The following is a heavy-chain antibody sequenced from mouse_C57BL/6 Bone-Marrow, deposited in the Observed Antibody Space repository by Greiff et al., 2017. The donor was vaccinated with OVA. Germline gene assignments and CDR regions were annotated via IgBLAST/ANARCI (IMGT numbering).Heavy chain of an antibody. CDR1: GFTFTDYY. CDR3: ARYEGAYYAFDY. V-gene: IGHV7-3*01. J-gene: IGHJ4*01. CDR2: IRNKANGYTT. Sequence: EVKLMESGGGLVQPGGSLSLSCAATGFTFTDYYMSWVRQPPGQALEWLGVIRNKANGYTTEYSASVKGRFTISRDNSQSILYLQMNALRAEDSATYYCARYEGAYYAFDYWGQGTSVTVSS.